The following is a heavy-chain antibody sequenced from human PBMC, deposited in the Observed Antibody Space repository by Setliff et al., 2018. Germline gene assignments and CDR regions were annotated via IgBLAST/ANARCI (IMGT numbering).Heavy chain of an antibody. CDR1: GGSISSGGYY. CDR2: IYYSGSTS. D-gene: IGHD3-3*01. J-gene: IGHJ3*02. Sequence: LSLTCTVSGGSISSGGYYWSWIRQHPGKGLEWIGYIYYSGSTSYYNPSLKSRATISVDTSKNQFSLQLTSVTAADTAVYYCARDRGYNFWSGYSNAFDIWGQGTMVTVSS. V-gene: IGHV4-31*03. CDR3: ARDRGYNFWSGYSNAFDI.